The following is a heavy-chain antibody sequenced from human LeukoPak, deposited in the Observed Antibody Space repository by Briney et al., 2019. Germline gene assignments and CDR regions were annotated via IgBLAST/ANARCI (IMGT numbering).Heavy chain of an antibody. CDR2: ILGSGGST. J-gene: IGHJ4*02. CDR1: GFIFSNYA. V-gene: IGHV3-23*01. Sequence: GGSLRLSCAASGFIFSNYAMSWVRQAPGKGLEWVSAILGSGGSTYYADSVKGRFTVSRDNSKSTLYLQMNSLRAEDTALYYCAKWGDYVVLTGYYVPDYWGQGTLVTVSS. CDR3: AKWGDYVVLTGYYVPDY. D-gene: IGHD3-9*01.